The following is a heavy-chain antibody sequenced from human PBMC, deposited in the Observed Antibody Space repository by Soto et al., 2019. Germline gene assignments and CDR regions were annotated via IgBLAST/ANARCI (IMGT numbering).Heavy chain of an antibody. D-gene: IGHD6-19*01. Sequence: GGSLRLSCAASGFTFSSFWMSWVRQAPGKGLEWVANIMDDGSAKNYVDSVKGRFTISRDNARNSLYLQINSLRAEDTAVYYCARGGWDFSVWGIGTTVTVSS. J-gene: IGHJ6*04. V-gene: IGHV3-7*01. CDR3: ARGGWDFSV. CDR1: GFTFSSFW. CDR2: IMDDGSAK.